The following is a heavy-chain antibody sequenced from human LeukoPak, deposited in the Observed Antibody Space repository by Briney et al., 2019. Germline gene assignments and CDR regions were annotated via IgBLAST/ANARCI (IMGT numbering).Heavy chain of an antibody. J-gene: IGHJ5*02. CDR2: IYYSGST. CDR1: GGSISSYY. D-gene: IGHD1-26*01. Sequence: PSETLSLTCTVSGGSISSYYWSWIRQPPGKGLEWIGYIYYSGSTNYNPSLKSRVTISVDTSKNQFSLKLSSVTAADTAVYYCATVGLYGGSYYTPFDPWGQGTLVTVSS. V-gene: IGHV4-59*01. CDR3: ATVGLYGGSYYTPFDP.